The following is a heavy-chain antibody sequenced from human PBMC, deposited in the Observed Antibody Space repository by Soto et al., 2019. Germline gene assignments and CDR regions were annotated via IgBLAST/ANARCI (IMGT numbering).Heavy chain of an antibody. CDR2: IYPGDSDT. CDR1: GYSFTSYW. Sequence: PGESLKISCKGSGYSFTSYWIGWVRQMPGKGLEWMGIIYPGDSDTRYSPSFQGQVTISADKSISTAYLQWSSLKASDTAMYYCARPYSSGFSTHWYFDLWGRGTLVTVFS. V-gene: IGHV5-51*01. J-gene: IGHJ2*01. CDR3: ARPYSSGFSTHWYFDL. D-gene: IGHD6-19*01.